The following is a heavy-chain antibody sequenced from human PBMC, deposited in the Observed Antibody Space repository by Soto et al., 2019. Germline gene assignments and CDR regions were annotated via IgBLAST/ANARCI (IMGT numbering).Heavy chain of an antibody. Sequence: GESLKISCKGSGYSFTSYWIGWVRQMPGKGLEWMGIIYPGDSDTRYSPFFQGQVTISADKSISTAYLQWSSLKASDTAMYYCARVGSYYYDSSGYYHDAFDIWGQGTMVTVSS. V-gene: IGHV5-51*01. CDR2: IYPGDSDT. CDR1: GYSFTSYW. D-gene: IGHD3-22*01. J-gene: IGHJ3*02. CDR3: ARVGSYYYDSSGYYHDAFDI.